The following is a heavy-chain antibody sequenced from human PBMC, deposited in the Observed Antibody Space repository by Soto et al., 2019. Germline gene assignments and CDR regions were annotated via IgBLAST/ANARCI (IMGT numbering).Heavy chain of an antibody. J-gene: IGHJ6*02. CDR1: GGTFGSYA. Sequence: QVQLVQSGAEVKKPGSSVKVSCKASGGTFGSYAISWVRQAPGQGLELMGGTIPIPGTANYAQKFQGRVTIAADESTSTAYMELSSLRSEDTAVYYCARSQGSSTSLEIYYYYYYGMDVWGQGTRVSVSS. CDR3: ARSQGSSTSLEIYYYYYYGMDV. CDR2: TIPIPGTA. V-gene: IGHV1-69*01. D-gene: IGHD2-2*01.